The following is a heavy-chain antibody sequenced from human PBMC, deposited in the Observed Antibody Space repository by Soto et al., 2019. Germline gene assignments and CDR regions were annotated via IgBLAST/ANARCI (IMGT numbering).Heavy chain of an antibody. J-gene: IGHJ6*02. CDR1: GYSFTSYW. Sequence: GESLKISCKGSGYSFTSYWIGWVRQMPGKGLEWMGIIYPGDSDTRYSPSFQGQVTISADKSISTAYPQWSSLKASDTAMYYCARHNIGSGWYGGASTGPLKVYYYGMDVWGQGTTVTVS. V-gene: IGHV5-51*01. CDR3: ARHNIGSGWYGGASTGPLKVYYYGMDV. CDR2: IYPGDSDT. D-gene: IGHD6-19*01.